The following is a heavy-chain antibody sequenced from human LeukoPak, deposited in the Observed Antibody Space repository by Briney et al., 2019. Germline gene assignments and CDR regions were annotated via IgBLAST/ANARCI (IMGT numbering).Heavy chain of an antibody. CDR3: ANGDRGDYDILTGYTPPRAFDI. CDR1: GFTFSSYS. CDR2: ISSSSSYI. D-gene: IGHD3-9*01. Sequence: PGGSLRLSCAASGFTFSSYSMNWVRQAPGKGLEWVSSISSSSSYIYYADSVKGRFTISRDNSKNTLYLQMNSLRAEDTAVYYCANGDRGDYDILTGYTPPRAFDIWGQGTMVTVSS. V-gene: IGHV3-21*01. J-gene: IGHJ3*02.